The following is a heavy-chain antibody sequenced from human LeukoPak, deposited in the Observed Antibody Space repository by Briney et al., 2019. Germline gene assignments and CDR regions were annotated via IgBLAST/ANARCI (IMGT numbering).Heavy chain of an antibody. CDR1: GYTFTGYY. V-gene: IGHV1-2*02. Sequence: ASVKVSCKASGYTFTGYYMHWVRQAPGQGLEWMGWINPNSGGTNYAQKFQGRVTMTRDTSISTAYMELSRLRSDDTAVYYCAREPRDEYYYDSSGYDYWGQGTLVTVSS. J-gene: IGHJ4*02. D-gene: IGHD3-22*01. CDR3: AREPRDEYYYDSSGYDY. CDR2: INPNSGGT.